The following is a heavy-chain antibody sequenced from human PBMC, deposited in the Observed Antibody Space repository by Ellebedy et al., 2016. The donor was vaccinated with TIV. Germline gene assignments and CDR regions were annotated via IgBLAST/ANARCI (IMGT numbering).Heavy chain of an antibody. Sequence: MPSETLSLTCPVPGGSISNYYWSWIRQPPGKGLEWIGYIYYSGSTNYNPSLESRVTISVDTSKNQFSLKLSSVTAADTAVYYCAREGRGNSAGMDVWGKGTTVTVSS. D-gene: IGHD4-23*01. V-gene: IGHV4-59*01. CDR3: AREGRGNSAGMDV. J-gene: IGHJ6*04. CDR1: GGSISNYY. CDR2: IYYSGST.